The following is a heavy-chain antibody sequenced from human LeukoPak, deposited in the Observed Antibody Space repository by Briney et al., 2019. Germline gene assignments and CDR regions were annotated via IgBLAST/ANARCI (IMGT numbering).Heavy chain of an antibody. CDR2: ISGSGGST. CDR3: AKGSAYADF. D-gene: IGHD3-3*01. V-gene: IGHV3-23*01. J-gene: IGHJ4*02. Sequence: GGSLRLSCAASGFTFSSYVMSWVRQAPGKGLEWVSTISGSGGSTYYADSVKGRFTISRDNPKNTLSLQMNSLRAEDTAVYYCAKGSAYADFWGQGALVTVSS. CDR1: GFTFSSYV.